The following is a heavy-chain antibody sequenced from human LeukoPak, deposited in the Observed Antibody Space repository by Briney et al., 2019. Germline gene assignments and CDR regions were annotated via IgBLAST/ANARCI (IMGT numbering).Heavy chain of an antibody. CDR3: ARGTDMTTLTGYSSFEY. J-gene: IGHJ4*02. V-gene: IGHV4-4*07. CDR1: VGSISGYY. D-gene: IGHD5-24*01. CDR2: VYSSGTA. Sequence: PSETLSLTCTVSVGSISGYYWTWLRQPARKALEWVGRVYSSGTAYCNPSLESRVTISLDTTNNQFSLRMTSMTAADTAVYYCARGTDMTTLTGYSSFEYWSPGTLVSVSS.